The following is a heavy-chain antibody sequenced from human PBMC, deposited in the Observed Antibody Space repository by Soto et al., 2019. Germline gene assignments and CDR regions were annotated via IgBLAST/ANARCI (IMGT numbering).Heavy chain of an antibody. CDR2: IYYSGSP. J-gene: IGHJ4*02. Sequence: SETLSVTCIVSAGSISSTTYYWGWIRQPPGKGLEWIGSIYYSGSPSYNPSLKSRVTISVDASKDQFSLRLSSVTAADTAVYYCARQFSVYGDYGRYFDFWGQGTLVTVSS. CDR1: AGSISSTTYY. V-gene: IGHV4-39*01. D-gene: IGHD4-17*01. CDR3: ARQFSVYGDYGRYFDF.